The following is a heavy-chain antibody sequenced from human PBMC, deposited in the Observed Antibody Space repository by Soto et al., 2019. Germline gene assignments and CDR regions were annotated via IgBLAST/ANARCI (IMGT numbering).Heavy chain of an antibody. J-gene: IGHJ6*03. CDR2: MNPNSGNT. Sequence: ASVKVCCKASVYTFTSYDINWVRQATGQGLEWMGWMNPNSGNTGYAQKFQGRVTMTRNTSISTAYMELSSLRSEDTAVYYCARGVWFGELLIYYYYMDVWGKGTTVTVSS. CDR1: VYTFTSYD. D-gene: IGHD3-10*01. CDR3: ARGVWFGELLIYYYYMDV. V-gene: IGHV1-8*01.